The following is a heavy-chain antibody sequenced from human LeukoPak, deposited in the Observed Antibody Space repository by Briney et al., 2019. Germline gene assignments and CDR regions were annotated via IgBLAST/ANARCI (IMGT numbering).Heavy chain of an antibody. J-gene: IGHJ4*02. CDR3: ARVSHYPLS. D-gene: IGHD3-10*01. CDR2: IYYSGST. CDR1: GGSISSSSYY. Sequence: SETLSLTCTVSGGSISSSSYYWGWIRQPPGKGLEWIGSIYYSGSTYYNPSLKSRVTISVDTSKNQFSLKLSSVTAADTAVYYCARVSHYPLSWGQGTLVNVSS. V-gene: IGHV4-39*01.